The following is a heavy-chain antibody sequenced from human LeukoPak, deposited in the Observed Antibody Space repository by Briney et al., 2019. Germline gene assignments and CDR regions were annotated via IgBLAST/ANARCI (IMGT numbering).Heavy chain of an antibody. CDR2: IWYDGSNK. J-gene: IGHJ6*03. CDR3: ARSENTANYYYYYMDV. CDR1: GFTFSSYG. V-gene: IGHV3-33*01. Sequence: GGSLRLSCAASGFTFSSYGMHWVRQAPGKGLGWVADIWYDGSNKYYADSVKGRFTISRDNSKNTLYLQMNNLRAEDTAVYYCARSENTANYYYYYMDVWGKGTTVTVSS. D-gene: IGHD5-18*01.